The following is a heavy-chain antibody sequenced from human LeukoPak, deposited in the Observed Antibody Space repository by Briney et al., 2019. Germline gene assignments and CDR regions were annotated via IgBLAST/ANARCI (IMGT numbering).Heavy chain of an antibody. CDR3: ARDGAGYDYVWGSYRSYYFDY. V-gene: IGHV3-23*01. CDR1: GFTFSSYA. D-gene: IGHD3-16*02. J-gene: IGHJ4*02. CDR2: ISGSGGST. Sequence: GGSLRLSCAASGFTFSSYAMSRVRQAPGKGLEWVSAISGSGGSTYYADSVKGRFTISRDNSKNTLYLQMNSLRAEDTAVYYCARDGAGYDYVWGSYRSYYFDYWGQGTLVTVSS.